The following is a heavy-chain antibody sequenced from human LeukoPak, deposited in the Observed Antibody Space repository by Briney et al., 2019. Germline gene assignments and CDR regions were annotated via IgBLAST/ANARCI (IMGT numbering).Heavy chain of an antibody. D-gene: IGHD2-15*01. V-gene: IGHV3-23*01. J-gene: IGHJ4*02. CDR3: VKHRCSGGFCPGDY. Sequence: GGSLRLSCAGSGFALSSYAMSWVRQAPGKGLEWVSLISGNGGSTYYADSVKGRFTISRDISKNTLSLQMNSLRVEDTAVYYCVKHRCSGGFCPGDYWGQGTLVTVSS. CDR1: GFALSSYA. CDR2: ISGNGGST.